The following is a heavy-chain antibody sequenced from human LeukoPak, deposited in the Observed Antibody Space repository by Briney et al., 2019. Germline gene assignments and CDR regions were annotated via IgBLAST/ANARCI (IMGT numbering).Heavy chain of an antibody. CDR3: ATGGDSSGWPRFDY. J-gene: IGHJ4*02. CDR2: IYYSGST. V-gene: IGHV4-59*01. D-gene: IGHD6-19*01. Sequence: PSETLSLTCTVSGGSISSYYWNWIRQPPGKGLEWIGNIYYSGSTNDNPSLKSRVTISVDTSKNQFSLKLSSVTAADTAVYYCATGGDSSGWPRFDYWGQGTLVTVSS. CDR1: GGSISSYY.